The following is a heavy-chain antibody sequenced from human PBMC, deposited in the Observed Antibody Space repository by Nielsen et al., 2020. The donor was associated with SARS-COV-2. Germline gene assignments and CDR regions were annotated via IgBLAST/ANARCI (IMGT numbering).Heavy chain of an antibody. CDR1: GGTFSRFA. CDR3: ARDRGGLGAAFPFDL. D-gene: IGHD1-26*01. Sequence: SVKVSCRASGGTFSRFAISWLRQAPGQGPEWMGGIIPMVGTANYAHKFRGRVTNTADESTSTAYMELSSLTSEDTAVYYCARDRGGLGAAFPFDLWGQGALVTVSS. J-gene: IGHJ4*02. CDR2: IIPMVGTA. V-gene: IGHV1-69*13.